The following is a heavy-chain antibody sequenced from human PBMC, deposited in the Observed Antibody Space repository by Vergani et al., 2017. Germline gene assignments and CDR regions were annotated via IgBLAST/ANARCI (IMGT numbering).Heavy chain of an antibody. V-gene: IGHV5-51*01. CDR3: ARWHLSWGKPADY. CDR1: GYSFTSYW. Sequence: EVQLVQSGAEVKKPGESLKISCKGSGYSFTSYWIGWVRQMPGKGLEWMGIIYPGDSATTNSPSFQGQVTISADKSISTAYLQWSNLKASDTAMYYCARWHLSWGKPADYWGQGTLVTVSS. D-gene: IGHD3-16*01. CDR2: IYPGDSAT. J-gene: IGHJ4*02.